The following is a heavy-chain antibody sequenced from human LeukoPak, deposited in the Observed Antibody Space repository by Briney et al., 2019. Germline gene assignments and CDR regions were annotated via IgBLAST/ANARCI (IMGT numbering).Heavy chain of an antibody. CDR3: ARPYCSSTSCPGDY. V-gene: IGHV3-64*01. CDR1: GFTFSSYA. Sequence: GGSLRLSCAASGFTFSSYAMHWVRQAPGKGLEYVSAISSNGGSTYYANSVKGRFTISRDNSKNTLYLQMGSLRAEDMAVYYCARPYCSSTSCPGDYWGQGTLVTVSS. CDR2: ISSNGGST. J-gene: IGHJ4*02. D-gene: IGHD2-2*01.